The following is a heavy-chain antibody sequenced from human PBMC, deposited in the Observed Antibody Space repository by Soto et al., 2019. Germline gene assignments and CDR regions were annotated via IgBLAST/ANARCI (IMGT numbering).Heavy chain of an antibody. CDR2: ISAYNGNT. CDR3: ARDRQGRIVVVPAASMGTAFDI. Sequence: ASVKVSFKASGYTFTSYGISWVRQAPGQGLEWMGWISAYNGNTNYAQKLQGRVTMTTDTSTSTAYMELRSLRSDDMAVYYCARDRQGRIVVVPAASMGTAFDIWGQGTMVTVSS. CDR1: GYTFTSYG. J-gene: IGHJ3*02. V-gene: IGHV1-18*03. D-gene: IGHD2-2*01.